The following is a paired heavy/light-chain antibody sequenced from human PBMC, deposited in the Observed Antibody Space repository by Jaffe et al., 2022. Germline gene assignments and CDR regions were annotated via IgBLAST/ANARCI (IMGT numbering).Heavy chain of an antibody. CDR1: GFGFNFYG. Sequence: QVQLVESGGGVVQPGGSLRLSCAASGFGFNFYGMHWVRQAPGKGLEWVTFIHHDGSNTYYADSVKGRFTISRDNSKNTLYLQMNSLRAEDTAVYYCAKDRGYGGYDYWGQGTLVTVSS. D-gene: IGHD5-12*01. CDR3: AKDRGYGGYDY. J-gene: IGHJ4*02. V-gene: IGHV3-30*02. CDR2: IHHDGSNT.
Light chain of an antibody. V-gene: IGLV2-11*01. CDR1: SSDVGFYNY. J-gene: IGLJ3*02. Sequence: QSALTQPRSVSGSPGQSVTISCTGTSSDVGFYNYVSWYQQHPGKAPKLMIYDVSKRPSEVPDRFSGSKSGNTASLTISGLQAEDEADYYCCSYAGSYTWVFGGGTKLTVL. CDR3: CSYAGSYTWV. CDR2: DVS.